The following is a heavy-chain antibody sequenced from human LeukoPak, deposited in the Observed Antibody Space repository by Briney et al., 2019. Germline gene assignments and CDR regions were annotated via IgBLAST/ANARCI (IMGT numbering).Heavy chain of an antibody. J-gene: IGHJ5*02. CDR3: ARDRVGVHDSSGYWFDP. Sequence: ASVKVSCEASGYTFTSYYMHWVRQAPGQGLEWMGIINPSGGSTGYAQKFQGRVTMTRDTSTSTVYMELSSLRSEDTAVYYCARDRVGVHDSSGYWFDPWGQGTLVTVSS. CDR2: INPSGGST. V-gene: IGHV1-46*01. CDR1: GYTFTSYY. D-gene: IGHD3-22*01.